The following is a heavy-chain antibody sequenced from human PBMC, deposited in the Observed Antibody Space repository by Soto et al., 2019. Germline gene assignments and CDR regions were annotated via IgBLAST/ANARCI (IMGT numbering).Heavy chain of an antibody. V-gene: IGHV1-69*08. CDR3: AREDRDXXXXXXXXXXXGMDV. CDR1: GGTFSRYS. J-gene: IGHJ6*02. CDR2: IIPIFGIP. Sequence: QVQLVQSGAEVKKPGSSVKVSCKASGGTFSRYSITWVRQAPGHGLEWIGRIIPIFGIPTYAQKFQGRVTITADESTSTAYMELSSLRSDDTAVYYCAREDRDXXXXXXXXXXXGMDVWGQGTTVTVSS. D-gene: IGHD2-15*01.